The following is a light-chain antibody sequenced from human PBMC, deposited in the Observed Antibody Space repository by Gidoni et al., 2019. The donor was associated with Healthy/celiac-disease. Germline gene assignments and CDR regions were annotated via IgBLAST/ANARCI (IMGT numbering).Light chain of an antibody. CDR3: QQRSNWPPSLT. V-gene: IGKV3-11*01. J-gene: IGKJ4*01. CDR2: DAS. Sequence: EIVLTQSPATLSLSPGERATLSCRASQSVSSYLDWYQQKPGQAPRILIYDASNRATGIPARYSGSGSGTDFTFTISSLEIEDFAVDYCQQRSNWPPSLTFGGGTKVEIK. CDR1: QSVSSY.